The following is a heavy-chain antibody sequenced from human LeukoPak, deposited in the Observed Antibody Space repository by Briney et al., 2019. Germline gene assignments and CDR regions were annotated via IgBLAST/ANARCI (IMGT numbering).Heavy chain of an antibody. CDR2: INPNSGGT. V-gene: IGHV1-2*02. CDR3: ARDFKMITFGGVIGY. J-gene: IGHJ4*02. D-gene: IGHD3-16*02. Sequence: ASVKVSCKASGYTFTGYYMHWVRQAPGQGLEWMGWINPNSGGTNYAQKFQGRVTMTRDTSINTAYMELSRLRSDDTAVYYCARDFKMITFGGVIGYWGQGTLVTVSS. CDR1: GYTFTGYY.